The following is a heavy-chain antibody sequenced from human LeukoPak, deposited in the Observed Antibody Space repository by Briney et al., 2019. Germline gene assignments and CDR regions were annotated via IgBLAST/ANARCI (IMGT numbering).Heavy chain of an antibody. CDR1: GVSALDVRYE. D-gene: IGHD2-21*01. Sequence: SQTLSLTCEVSGVSALDVRYESRWIRQHPGKGLEWIGYKYYSGSAKYNPSLKSRLTISIDTSKNQFSLQLSSVAAADTATYSRANTYWRGISLLEVFNMWGQGTRVTVSS. CDR2: KYYSGSA. CDR3: ANTYWRGISLLEVFNM. J-gene: IGHJ3*02. V-gene: IGHV4-31*02.